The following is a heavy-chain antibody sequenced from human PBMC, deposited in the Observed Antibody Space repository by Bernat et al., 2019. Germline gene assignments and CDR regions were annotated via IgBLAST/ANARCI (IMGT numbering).Heavy chain of an antibody. CDR2: MNPNSGGI. V-gene: IGHV1-2*02. D-gene: IGHD3-22*01. CDR1: GYIFTGYY. Sequence: QVQVVQSGAEVKKPGASVKVSCKASGYIFTGYYMHWVRQAPGQGLEWMGWMNPNSGGITYAQKFQGRVTMHRDTSINAAYIERGRLRSGDTAVYYCARGPAGYYDSRDYYLGAFDVWGQGTMVTVS. CDR3: ARGPAGYYDSRDYYLGAFDV. J-gene: IGHJ3*01.